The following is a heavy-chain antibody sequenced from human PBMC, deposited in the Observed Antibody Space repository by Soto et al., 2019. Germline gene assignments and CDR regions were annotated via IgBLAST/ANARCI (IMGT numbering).Heavy chain of an antibody. CDR2: INPSGGST. Sequence: GASVKVSCKASGYTFTSYYMHWVRQAPGQGLEWMGIINPSGGSTSYAQKFQGRVTMTRDTSTSTVYMELSSLRSEDTAVYYCARDGRFWSGIYYYYGMDVWGQGTTVTVSS. D-gene: IGHD3-3*01. CDR3: ARDGRFWSGIYYYYGMDV. J-gene: IGHJ6*02. V-gene: IGHV1-46*01. CDR1: GYTFTSYY.